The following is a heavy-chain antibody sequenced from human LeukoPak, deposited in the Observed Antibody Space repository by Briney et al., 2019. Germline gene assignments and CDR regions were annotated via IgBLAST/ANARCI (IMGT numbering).Heavy chain of an antibody. V-gene: IGHV3-11*01. CDR2: ISSSGSTI. CDR1: GFTFKNAW. D-gene: IGHD3-22*01. J-gene: IGHJ5*02. CDR3: ARVSFYYDSIWFDP. Sequence: PGGSLRLSCAASGFTFKNAWMNWIRQAPGKGLEWVSYISSSGSTIYYADSVKGRFTISRDNAKNSLYLQMNSLRAEDTAVYYCARVSFYYDSIWFDPWGQGTLVTVSS.